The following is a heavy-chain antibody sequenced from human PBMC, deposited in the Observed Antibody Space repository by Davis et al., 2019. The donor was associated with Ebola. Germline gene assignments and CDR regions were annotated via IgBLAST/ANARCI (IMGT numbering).Heavy chain of an antibody. V-gene: IGHV4-61*01. J-gene: IGHJ4*02. CDR2: IYHTGST. CDR1: GGSVSSGTNY. CDR3: ARVLGNGDLLLDY. D-gene: IGHD4-17*01. Sequence: SETLSLTCTVSGGSVSSGTNYWSWIRQPPGKGLEWIGYIYHTGSTIYNPSLKTRVAIPMDTAKNQFSLRLSSVSAADTALYYWARVLGNGDLLLDYWGQGTLVTVSS.